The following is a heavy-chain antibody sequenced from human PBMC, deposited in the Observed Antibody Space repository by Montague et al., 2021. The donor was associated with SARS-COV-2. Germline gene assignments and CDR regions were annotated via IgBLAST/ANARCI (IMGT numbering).Heavy chain of an antibody. V-gene: IGHV4-39*01. J-gene: IGHJ5*02. CDR3: VRAALPGRKNWFDP. D-gene: IGHD2-2*01. CDR2: IYYSGST. CDR1: GGSISSNSYY. Sequence: SETLSLTCTVSGGSISSNSYYWAWIRQPPGKGLEWIGSIYYSGSTYYNPSLKSRVTTSVDTSKNQFSLKLSSVTAADTAVYYCVRAALPGRKNWFDPWGQGTLVTVSS.